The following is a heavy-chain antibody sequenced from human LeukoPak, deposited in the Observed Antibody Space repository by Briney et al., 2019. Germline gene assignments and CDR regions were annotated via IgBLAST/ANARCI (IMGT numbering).Heavy chain of an antibody. Sequence: SETLSLTCTVSGGSISGYYWSWIRQPPGKGLEWIGYIHYSGSTNYNPSPKSRLTISADTSKNQFSLKLSSVTAADTAVYYCARLWAGELVFDYWGQGTLVTVSS. CDR2: IHYSGST. V-gene: IGHV4-59*08. CDR3: ARLWAGELVFDY. D-gene: IGHD3-16*01. CDR1: GGSISGYY. J-gene: IGHJ4*02.